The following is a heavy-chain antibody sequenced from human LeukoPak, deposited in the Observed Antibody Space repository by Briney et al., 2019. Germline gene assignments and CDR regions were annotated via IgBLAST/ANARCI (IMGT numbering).Heavy chain of an antibody. CDR3: ARRYSGSYSPGDYFDY. Sequence: SETLSLTCTVSGGSISSYYWSWIRQPPGKGLEWIGYIYYSGSTNYNPSLKSRVTISVDTSKNQFSLKPSSVTAADTAVYYCARRYSGSYSPGDYFDYWGQGTLVTVSS. J-gene: IGHJ4*02. D-gene: IGHD1-26*01. V-gene: IGHV4-59*01. CDR2: IYYSGST. CDR1: GGSISSYY.